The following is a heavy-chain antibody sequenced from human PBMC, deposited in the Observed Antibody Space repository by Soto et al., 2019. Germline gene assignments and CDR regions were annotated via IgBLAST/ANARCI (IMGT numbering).Heavy chain of an antibody. J-gene: IGHJ4*02. CDR1: GYSFTSYW. D-gene: IGHD1-1*01. CDR3: ARSNWNHYFDY. V-gene: IGHV5-51*01. CDR2: IYPGDSDT. Sequence: GESLKISCKGSGYSFTSYWIGWVRQMPGKGLEWMGIIYPGDSDTRYSPSFQGQVTISADKSISTSYLQWSSLRASDTAMYYCARSNWNHYFDYWSQGTLVTVTS.